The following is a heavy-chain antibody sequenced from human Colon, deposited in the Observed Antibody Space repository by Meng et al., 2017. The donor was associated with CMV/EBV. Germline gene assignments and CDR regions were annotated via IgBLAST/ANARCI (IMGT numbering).Heavy chain of an antibody. J-gene: IGHJ4*02. V-gene: IGHV1-18*01. CDR2: ISVFNGNT. CDR1: GYTFTSYG. Sequence: ASLKVSCKVSGYTFTSYGISWVRQAPGQGLEWMGWISVFNGNTKYAQKFQGRVTMTTDMSTKSAFMELRSLRSDDTAVYYCARVGDIVVEPAAPFDFWGQGTLVTVSS. CDR3: ARVGDIVVEPAAPFDF. D-gene: IGHD2-2*01.